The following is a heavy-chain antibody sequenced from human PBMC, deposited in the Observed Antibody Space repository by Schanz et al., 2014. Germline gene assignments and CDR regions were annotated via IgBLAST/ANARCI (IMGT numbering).Heavy chain of an antibody. D-gene: IGHD2-2*01. CDR1: RGSISRRGYS. J-gene: IGHJ3*02. CDR3: AGGYCTSTSCRYSAFDI. Sequence: QLQLQESGAGLVKPSETLSLTCAVSRGSISRRGYSWSWIRHPPGGALEWIGYIYESGSAYYNPSLKSRVAMSIDRSKNQFSLKLTSVTAADTAVYYCAGGYCTSTSCRYSAFDIWGQGTMVTVSS. V-gene: IGHV4-30-2*01. CDR2: IYESGSA.